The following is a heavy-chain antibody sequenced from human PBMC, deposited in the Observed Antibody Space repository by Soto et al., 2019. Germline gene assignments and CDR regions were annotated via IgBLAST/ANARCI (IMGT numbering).Heavy chain of an antibody. CDR3: ARTVIGGFDY. V-gene: IGHV4-59*01. J-gene: IGHJ4*02. Sequence: PSETLSLTCTVSGGSISGYYWNWIRQPPGKGLEWIAYINYSGSTNYNPSLKSRVAISGDTSKNQFSLKLSSVTAADTAVYYCARTVIGGFDYWGQGALVTVSS. D-gene: IGHD3-16*02. CDR2: INYSGST. CDR1: GGSISGYY.